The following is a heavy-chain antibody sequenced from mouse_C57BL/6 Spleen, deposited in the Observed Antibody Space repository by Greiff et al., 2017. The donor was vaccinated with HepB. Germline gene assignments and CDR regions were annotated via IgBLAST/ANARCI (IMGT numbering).Heavy chain of an antibody. CDR2: IWSGGST. V-gene: IGHV2-2*01. J-gene: IGHJ3*01. Sequence: VQLLQSGPGLVQPSQSLSITCTVSGFSLTSYGVHWVRQSPGKGLEWLGVIWSGGSTNYNAAFISRLSISKDNSKSQVFFKMNSLQADDTAIYYCAREGITTVVGGFAYWGQGTLVTVSA. D-gene: IGHD1-1*01. CDR3: AREGITTVVGGFAY. CDR1: GFSLTSYG.